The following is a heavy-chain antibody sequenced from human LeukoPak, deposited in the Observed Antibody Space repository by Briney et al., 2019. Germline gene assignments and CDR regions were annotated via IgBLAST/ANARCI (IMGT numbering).Heavy chain of an antibody. CDR2: IYPGDSDT. V-gene: IGHV5-51*01. CDR1: GYSFTSYW. D-gene: IGHD3-22*01. Sequence: GESLKISCKGSGYSFTSYWIGWVRQMPGKGLEWMGIIYPGDSDTRYSPSFQGQVTISADKSISTAYLQWSSLKASDTAMYYCARIHYYDSSGYYGGWFDPWGQGTLVTVSS. CDR3: ARIHYYDSSGYYGGWFDP. J-gene: IGHJ5*02.